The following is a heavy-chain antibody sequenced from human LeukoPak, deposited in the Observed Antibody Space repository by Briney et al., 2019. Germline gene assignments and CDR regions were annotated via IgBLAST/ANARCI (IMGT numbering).Heavy chain of an antibody. D-gene: IGHD3-10*01. CDR1: SGSISNYY. CDR2: IYYSGNT. CDR3: TRANGYGLIDY. J-gene: IGHJ4*02. V-gene: IGHV4-39*07. Sequence: SETLSLTCTVSSGSISNYYWGWLRQAPGKGLEWIGSIYYSGNTYYNSSLKSRVTISLDTSKNQFSLNLLSVTAADTAMYYCTRANGYGLIDYWGQGTLVTVSS.